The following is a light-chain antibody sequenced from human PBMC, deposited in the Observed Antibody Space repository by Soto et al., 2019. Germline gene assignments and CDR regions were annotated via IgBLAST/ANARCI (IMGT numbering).Light chain of an antibody. CDR1: QILLHSNGYNY. CDR3: MQALQTPFT. J-gene: IGKJ5*01. Sequence: DIVMTQSQLSLPVTPGEPASISCRSSQILLHSNGYNYLDWYLQKPGQSPQLLIYLGSNRASGVPDRFSGSGSGTDFTLKISRVEAADVGVYYCMQALQTPFTFGQGTRLEIK. CDR2: LGS. V-gene: IGKV2-28*01.